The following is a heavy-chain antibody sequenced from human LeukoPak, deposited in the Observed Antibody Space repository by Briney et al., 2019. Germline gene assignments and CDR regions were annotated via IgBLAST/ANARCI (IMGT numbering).Heavy chain of an antibody. CDR1: GFTFSSYA. CDR3: ARDRVVGSGSYYDCLWY. CDR2: ISYDGSNK. D-gene: IGHD1-26*01. Sequence: GGSLRLSCAASGFTFSSYAMHWVRQAPGKGLEWVAVISYDGSNKYYADSVKGRLTISRDNSKNTLYLQMNSLRAEDTAVYYCARDRVVGSGSYYDCLWYWGQGTLVTVSS. V-gene: IGHV3-30-3*01. J-gene: IGHJ4*02.